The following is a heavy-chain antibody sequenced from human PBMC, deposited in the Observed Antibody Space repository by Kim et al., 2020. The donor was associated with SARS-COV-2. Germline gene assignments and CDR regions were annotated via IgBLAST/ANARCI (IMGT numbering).Heavy chain of an antibody. Sequence: ASVKVSCKASGYTFTGYYMHWVRQAPGQGLEWMGWINPNSGGTNYAQKFQGRVTMTRDTSISTAYMELSRLRSDDTAVYYCARSGDDFWSGYYTPFYYYYYYMDVWGKGTTVTVSS. CDR3: ARSGDDFWSGYYTPFYYYYYYMDV. J-gene: IGHJ6*03. V-gene: IGHV1-2*02. CDR2: INPNSGGT. CDR1: GYTFTGYY. D-gene: IGHD3-3*01.